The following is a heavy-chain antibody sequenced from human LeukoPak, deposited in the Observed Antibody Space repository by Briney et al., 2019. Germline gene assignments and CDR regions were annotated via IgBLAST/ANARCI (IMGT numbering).Heavy chain of an antibody. CDR1: GGSISSYY. J-gene: IGHJ5*02. D-gene: IGHD2-15*01. V-gene: IGHV4-59*01. CDR2: IYYSGST. CDR3: AREREYCSGGCCRRCFDP. Sequence: SETLSLTCTVSGGSISSYYWNWIRQPPGKGLEWIGYIYYSGSTNFNPSLKSRVTISVDTSKNHFSLKLSSVTAADTAVYYCAREREYCSGGCCRRCFDPWGQGTLVTVSS.